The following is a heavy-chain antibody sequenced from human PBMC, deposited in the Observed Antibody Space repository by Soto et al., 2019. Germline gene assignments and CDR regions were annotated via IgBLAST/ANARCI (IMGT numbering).Heavy chain of an antibody. V-gene: IGHV3-33*01. CDR3: ARGEEYQLLFGYDYCGMDV. CDR1: GFTFSSYG. J-gene: IGHJ6*02. Sequence: QVQLVESGGGVVQPGRSLRLSCAASGFTFSSYGMHWVRQAPGKGLVWVAVTWYDGSNKYYADSVKGRFTISRDNSKNTLYLQMNSLRAEDTAVDYGARGEEYQLLFGYDYCGMDVWGQGTTVTVSS. D-gene: IGHD2-2*01. CDR2: TWYDGSNK.